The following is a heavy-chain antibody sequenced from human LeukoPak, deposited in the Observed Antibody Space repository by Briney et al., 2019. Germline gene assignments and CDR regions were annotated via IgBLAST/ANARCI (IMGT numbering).Heavy chain of an antibody. CDR2: INADGGAT. V-gene: IGHV3-74*03. J-gene: IGHJ5*02. CDR1: GFTFSDYW. CDR3: ARFPLTYATA. Sequence: GGSLRLSCAASGFTFSDYWMHWVRQTPGKGLEWVSRINADGGATYADSVLGRFTLSRDNAQNRVYLQMNSLRDEDTAVYFWARFPLTYATAWGQGTLVTVSS. D-gene: IGHD2-2*01.